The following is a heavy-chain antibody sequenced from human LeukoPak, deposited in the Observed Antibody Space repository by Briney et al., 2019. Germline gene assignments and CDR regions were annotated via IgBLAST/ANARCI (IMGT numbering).Heavy chain of an antibody. D-gene: IGHD1-26*01. J-gene: IGHJ4*02. Sequence: AASVKVSCKASGGTFSSYAINWVRQAPGQGLEWMGDIIPILTTANYAQNFQGRVTITADESTSTAYMELSSLRSEDTAVYYCARELPAPPPHKYFDCWGQGTLVTVSS. CDR3: ARELPAPPPHKYFDC. CDR2: IIPILTTA. CDR1: GGTFSSYA. V-gene: IGHV1-69*13.